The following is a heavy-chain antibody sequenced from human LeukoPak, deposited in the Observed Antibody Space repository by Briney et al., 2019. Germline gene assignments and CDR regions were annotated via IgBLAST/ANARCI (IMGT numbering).Heavy chain of an antibody. CDR1: GFTFSSYS. D-gene: IGHD6-19*01. J-gene: IGHJ4*02. Sequence: GGSLRLSCAASGFTFSSYSMNWVRQAPGKGLEWVSYISSSSSTIYYADSVKGRFTISRDNAKNSLYLQMNSLRAEDTAVYYCARSSSGWYDGYYFDYWGQGTLVTVSS. CDR2: ISSSSSTI. CDR3: ARSSSGWYDGYYFDY. V-gene: IGHV3-48*01.